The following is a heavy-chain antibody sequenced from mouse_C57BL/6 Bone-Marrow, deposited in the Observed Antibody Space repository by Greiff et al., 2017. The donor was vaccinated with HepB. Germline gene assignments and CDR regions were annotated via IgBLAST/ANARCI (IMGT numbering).Heavy chain of an antibody. D-gene: IGHD1-1*01. CDR3: ARGGYYYGSSSYYFDY. CDR2: FHPYNDDT. J-gene: IGHJ2*01. CDR1: GYTFTTYP. V-gene: IGHV1-47*01. Sequence: QVQLQQSGAELVKPGASVKMSCKASGYTFTTYPIEWMKQNHGKSLEWIGNFHPYNDDTKYNEKFKGKATLTVEKSSSTVYLELSRLTSDDSAVYYCARGGYYYGSSSYYFDYWGQGTTLTVSS.